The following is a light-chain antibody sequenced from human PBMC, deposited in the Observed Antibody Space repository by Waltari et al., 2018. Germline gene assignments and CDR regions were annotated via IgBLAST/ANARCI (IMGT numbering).Light chain of an antibody. CDR2: AAS. CDR3: QQYNNWPPWT. CDR1: PNLSNN. V-gene: IGKV3D-15*01. J-gene: IGKJ1*01. Sequence: EIVMTQSPATLSVSPGERATVSCRASPNLSNNLAWYQQKPGQAPRLIIYAASTRATGIPARFSGIGSGTEFTITINSLQSEDSAVYYCQQYNNWPPWTFGQGTKVEIK.